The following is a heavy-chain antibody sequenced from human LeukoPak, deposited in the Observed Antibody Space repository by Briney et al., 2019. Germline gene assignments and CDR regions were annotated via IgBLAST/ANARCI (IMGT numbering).Heavy chain of an antibody. Sequence: GASVKVSCKASGYTFTSYGISWVRQAPGQGLEWMGWISAYNGNTNYAQKLQGRVTMTTDTSTSTAYMELRSLRSDDTAVYYCATCDDFLSGYYAFDYWGQGTLVTVSS. V-gene: IGHV1-18*01. J-gene: IGHJ4*02. CDR1: GYTFTSYG. D-gene: IGHD3-3*01. CDR2: ISAYNGNT. CDR3: ATCDDFLSGYYAFDY.